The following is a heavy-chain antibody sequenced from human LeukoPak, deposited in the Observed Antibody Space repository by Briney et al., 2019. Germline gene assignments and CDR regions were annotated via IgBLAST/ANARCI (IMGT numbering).Heavy chain of an antibody. D-gene: IGHD3-9*01. Sequence: GRSLRLSCAASGFTFSSYGMHWVRQAPGKGLEWVAVISYDGSKKYYADSVKGRFTISRDNSKKTLYMQMNSLRAEEKAVYYRAKRGADILTVSPTQWGFAPWGQGTLVTVSS. V-gene: IGHV3-30*18. CDR1: GFTFSSYG. CDR3: AKRGADILTVSPTQWGFAP. J-gene: IGHJ5*02. CDR2: ISYDGSKK.